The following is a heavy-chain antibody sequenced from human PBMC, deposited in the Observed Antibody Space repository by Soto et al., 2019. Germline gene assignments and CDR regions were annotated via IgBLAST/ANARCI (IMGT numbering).Heavy chain of an antibody. CDR1: GFTVSSNY. Sequence: EVQLVEAGGGLIQPGGSLRLSCAASGFTVSSNYMSWVRQAPGKGLEWVSVIYSGGSTYYADSVKGRFTISRDNSKTTLYLQMNSLRAEDTAVYYCARGVGSRQQRQRDYWGQGTLVTVSS. CDR2: IYSGGST. V-gene: IGHV3-53*01. D-gene: IGHD6-25*01. CDR3: ARGVGSRQQRQRDY. J-gene: IGHJ4*02.